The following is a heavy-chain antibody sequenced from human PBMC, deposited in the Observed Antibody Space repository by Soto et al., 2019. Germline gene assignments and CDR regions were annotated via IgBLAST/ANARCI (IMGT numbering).Heavy chain of an antibody. Sequence: QVQLVESGGGAVQPGRSLTLSCAASGFTFSNPAIHWVRQAPGKGLEWVAVISTDGSRDYYAASVKGLFTMSGDNSKNTLYHQVHSLRLEDTAVYYCARRLPTFDLLLVPFDYWGQGDLVTVSS. J-gene: IGHJ4*02. CDR1: GFTFSNPA. D-gene: IGHD3-9*01. V-gene: IGHV3-30*04. CDR2: ISTDGSRD. CDR3: ARRLPTFDLLLVPFDY.